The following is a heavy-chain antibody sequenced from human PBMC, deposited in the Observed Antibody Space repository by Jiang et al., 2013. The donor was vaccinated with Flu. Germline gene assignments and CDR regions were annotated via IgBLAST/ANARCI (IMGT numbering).Heavy chain of an antibody. J-gene: IGHJ4*02. CDR3: ARARVPYGSGSYHY. D-gene: IGHD3-10*01. Sequence: NYAQKFQGRVTITADESTSTAYMELSSLRSEDTAVYYCARARVPYGSGSYHYWGQGTLVTVSS. V-gene: IGHV1-69*01.